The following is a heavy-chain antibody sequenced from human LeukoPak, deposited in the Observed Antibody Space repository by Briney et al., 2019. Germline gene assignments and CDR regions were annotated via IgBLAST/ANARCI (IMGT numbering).Heavy chain of an antibody. J-gene: IGHJ3*02. CDR1: GGTFSSYA. D-gene: IGHD5-12*01. V-gene: IGHV1-69*06. Sequence: SVKVSCKASGGTFSSYAISWVRQAPGQGLEWMGGIIPIFGTANYAQKFQGRVTITADKSTSTAYMELSSLRSEDTAVYYCARVLRGYSGYDPLGAFDIWGQGTMVTVSS. CDR2: IIPIFGTA. CDR3: ARVLRGYSGYDPLGAFDI.